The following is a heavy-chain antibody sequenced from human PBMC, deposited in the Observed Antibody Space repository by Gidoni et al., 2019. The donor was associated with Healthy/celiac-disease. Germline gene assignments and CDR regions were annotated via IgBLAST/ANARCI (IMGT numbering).Heavy chain of an antibody. CDR2: IYYSGST. D-gene: IGHD6-19*01. CDR1: GGSISSSSYY. J-gene: IGHJ4*02. V-gene: IGHV4-39*01. Sequence: QLQLQESGPGLVKPSETLSLTCPVSGGSISSSSYYWGWIRQPPGKGLEWIGSIYYSGSTYYNPSLKSRVTISVDTSKNQFSLKMSSVTAADTAVYYCASPSYRSGWYRVFDYWGQGTLVTVSS. CDR3: ASPSYRSGWYRVFDY.